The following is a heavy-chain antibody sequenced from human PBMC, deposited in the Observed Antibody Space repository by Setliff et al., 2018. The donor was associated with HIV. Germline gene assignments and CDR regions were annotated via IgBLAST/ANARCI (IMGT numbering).Heavy chain of an antibody. CDR1: GGTFSTYG. D-gene: IGHD2-2*01. V-gene: IGHV1-18*01. Sequence: GASVKVSCKASGGTFSTYGLSWVRQAPGQGLEWMGWISAYNGNTNYAQKLQGRVTMTTDTSTSTAYMELRSLRSDDTAVYYCARGPPIVVVPAALLTFDYWGQGTLVTVSS. J-gene: IGHJ4*02. CDR3: ARGPPIVVVPAALLTFDY. CDR2: ISAYNGNT.